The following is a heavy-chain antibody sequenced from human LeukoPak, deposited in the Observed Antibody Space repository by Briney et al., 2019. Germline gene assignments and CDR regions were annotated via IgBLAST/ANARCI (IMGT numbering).Heavy chain of an antibody. J-gene: IGHJ6*02. CDR2: ISGSGGST. CDR3: AKGELGSSSSTPQNYYYYGMDV. CDR1: GFTFSSYA. Sequence: GGSLRLSCAASGFTFSSYAMSWVRQAPGKGLEWVSAISGSGGSTYYADSVKGRFTISRDNSKNTLYPQMNSLRAEDTAVYYCAKGELGSSSSTPQNYYYYGMDVWGQGTTVTVSS. V-gene: IGHV3-23*01. D-gene: IGHD6-6*01.